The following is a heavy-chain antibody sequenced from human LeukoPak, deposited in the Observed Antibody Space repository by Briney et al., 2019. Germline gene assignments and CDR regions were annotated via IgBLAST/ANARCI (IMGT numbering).Heavy chain of an antibody. CDR2: ISWNSGSI. CDR1: GFTFDDYA. Sequence: GRSLRLSCAASGFTFDDYAMHWVRQAPGKGLEWVSGISWNSGSIGYADSVKGRFTISGDNAKNSLYLQMNSLRAEDTALYYCAKDTDSSGNAPLFDYWGQGTLVTVSS. CDR3: AKDTDSSGNAPLFDY. D-gene: IGHD3-22*01. V-gene: IGHV3-9*01. J-gene: IGHJ4*02.